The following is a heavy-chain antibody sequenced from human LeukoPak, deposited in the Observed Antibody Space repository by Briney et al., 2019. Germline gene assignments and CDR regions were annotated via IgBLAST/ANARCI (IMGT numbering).Heavy chain of an antibody. J-gene: IGHJ6*03. CDR3: AKGDGFGELGGYYYMDV. CDR1: GFTFSSYG. Sequence: PGGSLRLSCAASGFTFSSYGMSWVRQAPGKGLEWVSAISGSGGSTYYADSVKGRFTISRDNSKNTLYLQMNSLRAEDTAVYYCAKGDGFGELGGYYYMDVWGKGTTVTISS. D-gene: IGHD3-10*01. CDR2: ISGSGGST. V-gene: IGHV3-23*01.